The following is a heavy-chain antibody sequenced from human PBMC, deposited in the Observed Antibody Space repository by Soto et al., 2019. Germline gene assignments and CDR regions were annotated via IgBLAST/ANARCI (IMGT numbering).Heavy chain of an antibody. Sequence: GAPRLSCAPSGFTFSSYGMHWARQAPGKGLEWVAVIWYDGSNKVYADSVKGRFTISRDNSKNTLYLQMNSLRAEDTAVYYCARDLSGDYGALDTWGQGTMVTVS. CDR1: GFTFSSYG. J-gene: IGHJ3*02. CDR2: IWYDGSNK. V-gene: IGHV3-33*01. CDR3: ARDLSGDYGALDT. D-gene: IGHD4-17*01.